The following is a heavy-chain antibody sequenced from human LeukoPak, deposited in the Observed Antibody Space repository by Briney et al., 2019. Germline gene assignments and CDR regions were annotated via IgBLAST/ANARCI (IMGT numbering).Heavy chain of an antibody. Sequence: GRSLRLSCAASGFTFSSYAMHWVRQAPGKGLEWVAVISHDGSNKYYADSVKGRFTISRDNSKNTLYLQMNSLRAEDTAVYYCARDDSGYGYGEADYWGQGTLVTVSS. J-gene: IGHJ4*02. CDR3: ARDDSGYGYGEADY. D-gene: IGHD5-12*01. CDR1: GFTFSSYA. CDR2: ISHDGSNK. V-gene: IGHV3-30*04.